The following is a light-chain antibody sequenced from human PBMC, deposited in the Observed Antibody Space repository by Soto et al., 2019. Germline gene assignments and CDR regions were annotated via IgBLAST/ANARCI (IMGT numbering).Light chain of an antibody. CDR3: THYGDSRT. CDR1: QSVSSSF. Sequence: ELLLTQSPGTLSLSPGERATLSCRASQSVSSSFLAWYQQKPGQAPRLLIYAAASRAAGIPERFSGSGSGTDFTLSISRLEPEDFAVYYCTHYGDSRTFGQGTKVEIK. CDR2: AAA. J-gene: IGKJ1*01. V-gene: IGKV3-20*01.